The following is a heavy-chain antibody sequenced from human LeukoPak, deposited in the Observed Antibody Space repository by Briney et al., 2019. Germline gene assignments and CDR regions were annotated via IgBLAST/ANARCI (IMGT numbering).Heavy chain of an antibody. Sequence: ERSLRLSCTASGFTISNFGMHWVRQSPGKALEWLAVIWYDGKSKYYADSVKGRFTISRDDSKNTVHLQMNSLRADDTAVYYCAKGIQVTTGGYFDYWGQGTLVTVSS. CDR2: IWYDGKSK. J-gene: IGHJ4*02. CDR3: AKGIQVTTGGYFDY. D-gene: IGHD4-11*01. V-gene: IGHV3-33*06. CDR1: GFTISNFG.